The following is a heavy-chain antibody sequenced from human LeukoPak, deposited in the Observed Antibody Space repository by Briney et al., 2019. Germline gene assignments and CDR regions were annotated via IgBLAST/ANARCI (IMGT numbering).Heavy chain of an antibody. CDR3: ARGSHAPFDC. D-gene: IGHD6-19*01. J-gene: IGHJ4*02. CDR1: GFTFDDYG. V-gene: IGHV3-20*04. Sequence: GGSLRLSCAGSGFTFDDYGMSWARRAPGKGLEWVSGISGNGGSTGYVDSVKGRFTISRDNAKNSLYLQMNSLRAEDTALYYCARGSHAPFDCWGQGTLVTVSS. CDR2: ISGNGGST.